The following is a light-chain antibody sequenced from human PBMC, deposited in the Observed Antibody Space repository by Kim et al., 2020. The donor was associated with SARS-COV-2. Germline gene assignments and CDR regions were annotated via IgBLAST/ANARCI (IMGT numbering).Light chain of an antibody. CDR3: QQRDSWPPAVS. J-gene: IGKJ4*01. V-gene: IGKV3-11*01. Sequence: PGERATLSCRASQSIDTSLAWYQHRPGQAPRLLVYDVSIRATGVPDRFSGSGSGTDFTLTISSLEPEDFSTYYCQQRDSWPPAVSFGGGTKVDIK. CDR2: DVS. CDR1: QSIDTS.